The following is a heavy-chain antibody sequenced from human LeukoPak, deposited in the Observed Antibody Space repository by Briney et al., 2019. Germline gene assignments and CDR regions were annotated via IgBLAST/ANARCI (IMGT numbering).Heavy chain of an antibody. Sequence: SETLSLTCTVSGGSISSYYWSWIRQSPGKGLEWIGYIYYSGNTNYNPSLKSRVTISVDTSKNQFSLKLSSVTAADTAVYYCARHDYYDSSGTCPADWFDPWGQGTLVTVSS. D-gene: IGHD3-22*01. CDR3: ARHDYYDSSGTCPADWFDP. J-gene: IGHJ5*02. CDR2: IYYSGNT. V-gene: IGHV4-59*08. CDR1: GGSISSYY.